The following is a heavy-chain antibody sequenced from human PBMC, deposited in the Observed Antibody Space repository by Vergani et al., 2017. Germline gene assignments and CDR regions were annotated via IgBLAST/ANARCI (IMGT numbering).Heavy chain of an antibody. Sequence: QLQLQESDPGLVKPSETLSLTCTVSGGPIRSTFYYWGWIRQPPGKGVEWIGTIYYSGSTYYNPSLKSRVTISVDTSKNQFSLKLNSVTAADTAVYYCARHKEQLVPGNYYYYYYMDVWGKGTTVTVSS. CDR1: GGPIRSTFYY. CDR2: IYYSGST. CDR3: ARHKEQLVPGNYYYYYYMDV. V-gene: IGHV4-39*01. D-gene: IGHD6-13*01. J-gene: IGHJ6*03.